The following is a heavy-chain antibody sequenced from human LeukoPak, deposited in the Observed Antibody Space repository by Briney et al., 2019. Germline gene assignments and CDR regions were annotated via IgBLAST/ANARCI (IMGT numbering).Heavy chain of an antibody. D-gene: IGHD2-2*01. CDR1: GYTLTELS. CDR3: ATVHALNDAFDI. Sequence: GASVKVSCKVSGYTLTELSMHWVRQAPGKGLEWMGGFDPEDGETIYAQKFQGRVTMTEDTSTDTAYMELSSLRSEDTAVYYCATVHALNDAFDIWGQGTMVTVSS. CDR2: FDPEDGET. V-gene: IGHV1-24*01. J-gene: IGHJ3*02.